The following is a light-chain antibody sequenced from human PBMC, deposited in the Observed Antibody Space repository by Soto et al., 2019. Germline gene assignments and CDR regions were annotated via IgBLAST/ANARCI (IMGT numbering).Light chain of an antibody. J-gene: IGKJ5*01. CDR2: GAS. CDR1: QSVNSNY. CDR3: RQYYNSIT. Sequence: EIVWTKSPDTVSLSPGETATLSCRASQSVNSNYFAWYQHKPGQAPRLLIYGASNRATGIPDRFRGSGSGTDFSLTISRLETEAFAVFYCRQYYNSITFGQGTRLEIE. V-gene: IGKV3-20*01.